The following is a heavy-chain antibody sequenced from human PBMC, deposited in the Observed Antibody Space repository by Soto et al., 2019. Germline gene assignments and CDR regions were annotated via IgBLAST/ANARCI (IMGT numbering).Heavy chain of an antibody. D-gene: IGHD1-1*01. CDR3: ARELERVFDY. Sequence: QVQLVESGGGVVQPGRSLRLSCAASGFTFSSYAMHWVRQAPGKGLEWVAVIAYDGRNKYYADSVKGRFTISRDNSKNTLYLQMNSLRIEDTSVYYCARELERVFDYGGQGTLVTVGS. CDR1: GFTFSSYA. CDR2: IAYDGRNK. J-gene: IGHJ4*02. V-gene: IGHV3-30*04.